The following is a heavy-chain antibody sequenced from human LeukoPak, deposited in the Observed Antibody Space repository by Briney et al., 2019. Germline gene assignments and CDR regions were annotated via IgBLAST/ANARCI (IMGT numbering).Heavy chain of an antibody. J-gene: IGHJ4*02. CDR1: GFDFNNYA. CDR3: AKGAAIDH. CDR2: MSGSGDHTYYADSDKT. Sequence: PGGSLRLSCAASGFDFNNYAMSWVRQGPGKRLEWVSAMSGSGDHTYYADSDKTYYADSVKGRFTISRDNSKSTVYLHMNNLRLEDSAIYYCAKGAAIDHWGQGTLVTVSS. V-gene: IGHV3-23*01.